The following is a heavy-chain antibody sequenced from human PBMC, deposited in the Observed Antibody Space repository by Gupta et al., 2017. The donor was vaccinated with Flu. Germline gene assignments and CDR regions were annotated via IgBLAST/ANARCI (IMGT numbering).Heavy chain of an antibody. D-gene: IGHD1/OR15-1a*01. CDR1: GGSLMGYS. J-gene: IGHJ5*02. Sequence: QVQLQQWGAGLLKPSETLSLTCAVYGGSLMGYSWSWIRQPPGKGLEWIGEINHSGSTNYNPSLKSRGTISVDTSKNQFSLKLSSVTAADTAVYYCARDHLNKMGFHRTAQKVNWFDPWGQGTLVTVSS. CDR3: ARDHLNKMGFHRTAQKVNWFDP. V-gene: IGHV4-34*01. CDR2: INHSGST.